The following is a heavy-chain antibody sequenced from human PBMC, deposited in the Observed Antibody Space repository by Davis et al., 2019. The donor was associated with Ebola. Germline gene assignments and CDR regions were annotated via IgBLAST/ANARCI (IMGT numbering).Heavy chain of an antibody. J-gene: IGHJ6*03. Sequence: PSETLSLTCTVSGGSINSHYWNWIRQPPGGGLEWIGCVLYTGSTNYNPSLQSRVTISVDRSKNQFSLEVTSVTAADTAVYYCARPSVRGNYYYYMDVWGKGTTVTVSS. CDR2: VLYTGST. D-gene: IGHD3-10*02. V-gene: IGHV4-59*08. CDR3: ARPSVRGNYYYYMDV. CDR1: GGSINSHY.